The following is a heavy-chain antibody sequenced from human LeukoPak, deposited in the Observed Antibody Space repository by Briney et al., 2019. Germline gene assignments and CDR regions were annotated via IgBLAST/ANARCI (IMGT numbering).Heavy chain of an antibody. V-gene: IGHV3-30*04. Sequence: GRSLRLSCAASGFTFSSYALHWVRQAPGKGLEWLAVISFDGSNRYYADSVKGRFTISRDNSKNTLYLQTNSLRPEDTAVYFCARGVDNYGFIFDYWGQGTLVTVSS. CDR2: ISFDGSNR. CDR3: ARGVDNYGFIFDY. J-gene: IGHJ4*02. D-gene: IGHD5-18*01. CDR1: GFTFSSYA.